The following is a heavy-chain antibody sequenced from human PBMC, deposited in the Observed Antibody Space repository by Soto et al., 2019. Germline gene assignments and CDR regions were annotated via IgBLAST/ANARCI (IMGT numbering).Heavy chain of an antibody. Sequence: ASVKVSCKVSGYTLTELSMHWVRQAPGEGLEWMGGFDPEDGETIYAQKFQGRVTMTEDTSTDTAYMELSSLRSEDTAVYYCATGNPAAGNYYYGMDVWGQGTTVTVSS. J-gene: IGHJ6*02. V-gene: IGHV1-24*01. D-gene: IGHD6-13*01. CDR3: ATGNPAAGNYYYGMDV. CDR1: GYTLTELS. CDR2: FDPEDGET.